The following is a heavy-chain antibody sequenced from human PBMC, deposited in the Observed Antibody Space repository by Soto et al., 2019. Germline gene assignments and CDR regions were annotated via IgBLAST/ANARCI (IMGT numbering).Heavy chain of an antibody. V-gene: IGHV3-30-3*01. D-gene: IGHD3-22*01. CDR2: ISYDGNNK. CDR1: GFTFSSYA. Sequence: GGSLRLSCAASGFTFSSYAMHPVRQAPGKGLQWVAVISYDGNNKYYADSVKGRFTISRDNSKNTLYLQMNSLRVEDTAVYYCARDGSPIVVVITTNYYYGMDVWGQGTTVTVAS. J-gene: IGHJ6*02. CDR3: ARDGSPIVVVITTNYYYGMDV.